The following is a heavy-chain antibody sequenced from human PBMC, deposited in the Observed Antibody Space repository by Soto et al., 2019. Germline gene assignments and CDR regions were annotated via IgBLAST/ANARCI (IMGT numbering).Heavy chain of an antibody. CDR1: GGSISSGGYY. Sequence: QVQLQESGPGLVKPSQTLSLTCTVSGGSISSGGYYWSWIRQHPGKGLEWIGYIYYSGSTYYNPSLKSRVTISVDTSKNQFSLKLSSVTAADTAVYYCARDQVVATIRNYYYYGMDVWGQGTTVTVSS. D-gene: IGHD5-12*01. CDR2: IYYSGST. CDR3: ARDQVVATIRNYYYYGMDV. J-gene: IGHJ6*02. V-gene: IGHV4-31*03.